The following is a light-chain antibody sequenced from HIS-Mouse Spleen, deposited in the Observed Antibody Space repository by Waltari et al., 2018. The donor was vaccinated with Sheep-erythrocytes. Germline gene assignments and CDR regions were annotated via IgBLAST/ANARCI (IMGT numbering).Light chain of an antibody. V-gene: IGKV2-28*01. CDR3: MQALQTPMYT. CDR2: LGS. Sequence: DIVMTQSPLSLPVTPGEPASIYCRSSQSLLHSNGYNYLDWYLQKPGQSPQLLSYLGSNRAAGVPDRFSGSGSGTDFTLKISRVEAEDVGVYYCMQALQTPMYTFGQGTKLEIK. J-gene: IGKJ2*01. CDR1: QSLLHSNGYNY.